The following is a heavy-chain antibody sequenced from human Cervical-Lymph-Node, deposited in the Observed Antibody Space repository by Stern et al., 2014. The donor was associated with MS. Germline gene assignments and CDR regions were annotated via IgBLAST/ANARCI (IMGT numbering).Heavy chain of an antibody. CDR2: ITPSGGST. Sequence: VQLEESGAEVKKPGASVKVSCKASGYTFTSYYMHWVRQAPGQGLEWMGIITPSGGSTSYAQKFQGRVTMTRDTSTSTVYMELSSLRSEDTAVYYCASEVEQQLVRRGFDYWGQGTLVTVSS. CDR3: ASEVEQQLVRRGFDY. J-gene: IGHJ4*02. CDR1: GYTFTSYY. D-gene: IGHD6-13*01. V-gene: IGHV1-46*01.